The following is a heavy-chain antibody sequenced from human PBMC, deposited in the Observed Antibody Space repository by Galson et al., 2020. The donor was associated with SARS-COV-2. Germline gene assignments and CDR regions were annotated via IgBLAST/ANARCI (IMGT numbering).Heavy chain of an antibody. CDR3: ARLHYGEYAPEAFDI. CDR2: TSHSGDT. D-gene: IGHD4-17*01. Sequence: SETLPPTFAVPVTSISRRSYYWNWLRHPPGKGLECIGYTSHSGDTYYNPSLKSRVTISGDRSKNQFSLRLSSVTAADTAVYYCARLHYGEYAPEAFDIWGPGTRVTVAS. CDR1: VTSISRRSYY. V-gene: IGHV4-30-2*01. J-gene: IGHJ3*02.